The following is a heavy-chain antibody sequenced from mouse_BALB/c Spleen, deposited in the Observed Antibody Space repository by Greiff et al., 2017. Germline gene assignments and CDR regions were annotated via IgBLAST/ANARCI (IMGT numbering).Heavy chain of an antibody. J-gene: IGHJ2*01. CDR3: ARGIYYGY. CDR2: IDPANGNT. V-gene: IGHV14-3*02. Sequence: VHVKQSGAELVKPGASVKLSCTASGFNIKDTYMHWVKQRPEQGLEWIGRIDPANGNTKYDPKFQGKATITADTSSNTAYLQLSSLTSEDTAVYYCARGIYYGYWGQGTTLTVSS. CDR1: GFNIKDTY.